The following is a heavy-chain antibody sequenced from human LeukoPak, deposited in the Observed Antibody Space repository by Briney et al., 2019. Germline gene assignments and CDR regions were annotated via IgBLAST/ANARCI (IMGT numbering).Heavy chain of an antibody. J-gene: IGHJ3*02. D-gene: IGHD3-22*01. V-gene: IGHV3-48*01. CDR1: EFIFSDYD. CDR3: ARDFPPRYYYDSSGPEIDAFDI. CDR2: ISSSSSTI. Sequence: PGGSLRLSCDASEFIFSDYDMNWVRQAPGKGLEWVSYISSSSSTIYYADSVKGRFTISRDNAKNSLYLQMNSLRAEDTAVYYCARDFPPRYYYDSSGPEIDAFDIWGQGTMVTVSS.